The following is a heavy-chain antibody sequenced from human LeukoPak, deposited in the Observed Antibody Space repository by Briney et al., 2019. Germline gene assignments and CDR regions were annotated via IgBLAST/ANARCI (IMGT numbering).Heavy chain of an antibody. D-gene: IGHD6-6*01. Sequence: PGRSLRLSCAASGFTFSSYGMHRVRQAAGHGLEWVAVISYDGSNKYYADSVKGRFTISRDNSKNTLYLQMNSLRAEDTAVYYCAKDQKWIAPGTLAARPTYYFDYWGQGTLVTVSS. CDR2: ISYDGSNK. V-gene: IGHV3-30*18. J-gene: IGHJ4*02. CDR1: GFTFSSYG. CDR3: AKDQKWIAPGTLAARPTYYFDY.